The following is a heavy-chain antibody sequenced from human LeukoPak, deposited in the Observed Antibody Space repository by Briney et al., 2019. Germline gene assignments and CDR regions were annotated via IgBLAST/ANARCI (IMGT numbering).Heavy chain of an antibody. Sequence: GGSLRLSCAASGFTFSSYAMSWVRQAPGKGLEWVSAISGSGGSTYYADSVKGRFTISRDNSKNTLYLQMNSLRAEDTAVYYCAKGHDYYDSSGYYLDYFDYWSQGTLVTVSS. D-gene: IGHD3-22*01. V-gene: IGHV3-23*01. J-gene: IGHJ4*02. CDR1: GFTFSSYA. CDR3: AKGHDYYDSSGYYLDYFDY. CDR2: ISGSGGST.